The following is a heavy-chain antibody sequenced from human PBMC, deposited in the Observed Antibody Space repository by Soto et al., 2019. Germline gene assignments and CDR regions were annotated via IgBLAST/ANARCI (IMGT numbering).Heavy chain of an antibody. V-gene: IGHV4-61*01. J-gene: IGHJ5*02. Sequence: ETLSLTCTVSGGSVSSGSYYWSGIRQPPGKGLEWIGYIYYSGSTNYNPSLKSRVTISVDTSKNQFSLKLSSVTAADTAVYYCARDLKSGAGFDPWGQGTLVTVYS. CDR2: IYYSGST. CDR1: GGSVSSGSYY. CDR3: ARDLKSGAGFDP.